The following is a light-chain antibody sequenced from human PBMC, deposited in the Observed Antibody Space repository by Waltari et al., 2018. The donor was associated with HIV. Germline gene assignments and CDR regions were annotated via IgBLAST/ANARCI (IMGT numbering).Light chain of an antibody. CDR3: QQYQSYSQT. J-gene: IGKJ2*01. V-gene: IGKV1-5*03. CDR1: QSIGSG. Sequence: IQMTQSPSTLSASVGDRVTITCRASQSIGSGLAWYQQKPGKAPKLLIYKASSLERGVPSRFSGSGSGTEFTLTISSLQPDDFATYYCQQYQSYSQTFGQGTKVDIK. CDR2: KAS.